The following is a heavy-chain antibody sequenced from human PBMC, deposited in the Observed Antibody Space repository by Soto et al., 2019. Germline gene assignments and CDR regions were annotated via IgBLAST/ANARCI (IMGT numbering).Heavy chain of an antibody. Sequence: QLQLLESGPVRVKPSETLSLTCNVSGGSISSNGYFWDCIRQPPGKGLEWIGPIYPSGSTYSNPPIKSCITFALERLTFHFCLKLRSVGGAATGVYFCARHMSDGYISRWYVRPLDDWGQGPRAIVSS. CDR1: GGSISSNGYF. D-gene: IGHD6-13*01. J-gene: IGHJ4*02. CDR2: IYPSGST. CDR3: ARHMSDGYISRWYVRPLDD. V-gene: IGHV4-39*01.